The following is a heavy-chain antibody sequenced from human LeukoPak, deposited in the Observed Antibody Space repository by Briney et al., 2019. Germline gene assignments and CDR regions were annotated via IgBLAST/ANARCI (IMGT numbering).Heavy chain of an antibody. CDR1: GYTFTSYD. CDR3: ARVTRGGDRFDP. Sequence: ASVTVSCKASGYTFTSYDINWVRQAPGQGLEWMGWMNPNRGNPGYAQQFQGRVTMTRNTSISTAYMELSSLRSEDTAVYYCARVTRGGDRFDPWGQGTLVTVSS. V-gene: IGHV1-8*01. D-gene: IGHD3-16*01. CDR2: MNPNRGNP. J-gene: IGHJ5*02.